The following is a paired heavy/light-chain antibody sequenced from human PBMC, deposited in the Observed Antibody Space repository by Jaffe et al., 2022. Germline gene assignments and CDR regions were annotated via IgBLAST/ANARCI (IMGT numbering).Light chain of an antibody. CDR1: QSVSSN. J-gene: IGKJ3*01. V-gene: IGKV3-15*01. CDR2: GAS. CDR3: QQYNNWPPL. Sequence: EIVMTQSPATLSVSPGERATLSCRASQSVSSNLAWYQQKPGQAPRLLIYGASTRATGIPARFSGSGSGTEFTLTISSLQSEDFAVYYCQQYNNWPPLFGPGTKVDIK.
Heavy chain of an antibody. J-gene: IGHJ6*03. CDR2: ISGSGGST. CDR3: AKKGGSGTGTTLMHYYYYMDV. D-gene: IGHD1-7*01. CDR1: GFTFSSYA. Sequence: EVQLLESGGGLVQPGGSLRLSCAASGFTFSSYAMSWVRQAPGKGLEWVSAISGSGGSTYYADSVKGRFTISRDNSKNTLYLQMNSLRAEDTAVYYCAKKGGSGTGTTLMHYYYYMDVWGKGTTVTVSS. V-gene: IGHV3-23*01.